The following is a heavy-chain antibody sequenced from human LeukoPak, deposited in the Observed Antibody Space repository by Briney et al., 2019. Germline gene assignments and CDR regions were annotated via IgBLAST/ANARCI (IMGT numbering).Heavy chain of an antibody. CDR3: AKEARYSGIYYYFDY. D-gene: IGHD1-26*01. CDR2: IYSGGST. CDR1: GFTVSSNY. J-gene: IGHJ4*02. Sequence: GGSLRLSRAASGFTVSSNYMSWVRQAPGKGLEWVSVIYSGGSTYYADSVKGRFTISRDNSKNTLYLQVNSLRAEDTAIYYCAKEARYSGIYYYFDYWGQGTLVTVSS. V-gene: IGHV3-53*01.